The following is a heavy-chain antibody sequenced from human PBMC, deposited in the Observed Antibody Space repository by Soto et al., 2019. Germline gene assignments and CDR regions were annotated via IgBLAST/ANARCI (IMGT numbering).Heavy chain of an antibody. V-gene: IGHV4-31*03. D-gene: IGHD3-3*01. J-gene: IGHJ6*02. CDR2: IYYSGST. CDR3: ARGELRFLEWSKDYYGMDV. Sequence: SETLSLTCTVSGGSISSGGYYWGWIRQHPGKGLEWIGYIYYSGSTYYNPSLKSRVTISVDTSKNQFSLKLSSVTAADTAVYYCARGELRFLEWSKDYYGMDVWGQGTTVTVSS. CDR1: GGSISSGGYY.